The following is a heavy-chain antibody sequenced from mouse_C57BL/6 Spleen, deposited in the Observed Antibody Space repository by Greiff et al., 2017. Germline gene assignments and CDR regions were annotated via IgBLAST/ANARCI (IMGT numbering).Heavy chain of an antibody. J-gene: IGHJ4*01. CDR1: GYTFTSYW. CDR2: IDPSDSYT. Sequence: QVQLQQPGAELVMPGASVKLSCKASGYTFTSYWMHWVKQRPGQGLEWIGEIDPSDSYTNYNPTFKGQSTLTVDKSSSTAYMQLSSLTSEDSAVYYCARRVRRDYYAMDYWGQGTSVTVSS. D-gene: IGHD2-14*01. V-gene: IGHV1-69*01. CDR3: ARRVRRDYYAMDY.